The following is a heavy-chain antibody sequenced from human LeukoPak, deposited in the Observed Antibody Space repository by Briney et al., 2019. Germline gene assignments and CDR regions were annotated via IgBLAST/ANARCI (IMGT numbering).Heavy chain of an antibody. D-gene: IGHD5-18*01. J-gene: IGHJ4*02. V-gene: IGHV3-74*01. CDR3: ASGYIYGFPFDT. CDR2: INSDASRT. CDR1: GFTFSSYW. Sequence: GGSLRLSCAASGFTFSSYWMHWVRQAPGKGLVWVSRINSDASRTNYADSVKGRFTISRDNAQNTLYLQMNSLRVEDTAVYYCASGYIYGFPFDTWGQGTLVTVFS.